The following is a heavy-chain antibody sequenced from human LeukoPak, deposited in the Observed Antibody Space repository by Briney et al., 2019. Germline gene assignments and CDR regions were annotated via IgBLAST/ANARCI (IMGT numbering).Heavy chain of an antibody. V-gene: IGHV1-18*01. CDR2: ISAYNGNT. CDR1: GYTFTSYG. J-gene: IGHJ6*02. D-gene: IGHD1-1*01. CDR3: ARRGTGYGISYYYYGMDV. Sequence: ASVKVSFKASGYTFTSYGISWVRQAPGQGVEWMGWISAYNGNTNYAQKLQGRVTMTTDPSTSTAYMELRSLRSDDTAVYYCARRGTGYGISYYYYGMDVWGQGTTVTVSS.